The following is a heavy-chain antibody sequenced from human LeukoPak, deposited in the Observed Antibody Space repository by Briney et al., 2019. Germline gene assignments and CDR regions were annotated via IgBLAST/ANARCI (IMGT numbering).Heavy chain of an antibody. J-gene: IGHJ4*02. Sequence: GGSLRLSCAASGFTFNSHAMSWVRQAPGKGLEWVSAISGSGGSTYYADSVKGRFTISRDNSKNTLYLQMNSLRAEDTAVYYCAKDGVAAPPFDYWGQGTLVTVSS. CDR2: ISGSGGST. CDR3: AKDGVAAPPFDY. CDR1: GFTFNSHA. V-gene: IGHV3-23*01. D-gene: IGHD6-13*01.